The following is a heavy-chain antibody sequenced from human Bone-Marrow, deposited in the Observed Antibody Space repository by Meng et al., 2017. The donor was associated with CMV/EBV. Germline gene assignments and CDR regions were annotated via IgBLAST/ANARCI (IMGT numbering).Heavy chain of an antibody. D-gene: IGHD3-3*01. CDR2: ISNSGST. CDR3: ARASNYDFWSGYYTGGIFDY. V-gene: IGHV4-39*07. J-gene: IGHJ4*02. Sequence: SETLSLTCAVSGASISSSSHYWAWIRQPPGRGLEWVACISNSGSTAYNPSLKSRVTISVDRPKNHFSLTLSSVTAADTAVYYCARASNYDFWSGYYTGGIFDYWGQGTLVTVSS. CDR1: GASISSSSHY.